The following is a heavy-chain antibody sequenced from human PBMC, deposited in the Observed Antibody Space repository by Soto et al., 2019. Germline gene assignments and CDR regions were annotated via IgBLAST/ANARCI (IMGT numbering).Heavy chain of an antibody. CDR2: IYYSGST. Sequence: SETLSLTCTVSGGSISSGGCYWSWIRQHPGKGLEWIGYIYYSGSTYYNPSLKSRVTISVDTSKNQFSLKLSSVTAADTAVYYCARVDFGVVTIPEYYYSYMDVWGKVTTVSVS. J-gene: IGHJ6*03. V-gene: IGHV4-31*03. CDR3: ARVDFGVVTIPEYYYSYMDV. D-gene: IGHD3-3*01. CDR1: GGSISSGGCY.